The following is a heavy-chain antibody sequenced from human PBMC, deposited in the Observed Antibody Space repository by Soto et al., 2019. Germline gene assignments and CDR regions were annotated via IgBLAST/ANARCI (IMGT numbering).Heavy chain of an antibody. V-gene: IGHV3-30*03. CDR2: ISYDGSNK. D-gene: IGHD2-21*02. Sequence: GGSLRLSCAASGFTFSSYGMHWVRQAPGKGLEWVAVISYDGSNKYYADSVKGRFTISRDNSKNMLYLQMNSLRAEDTAVYYCARVVVTAVLDYWGQGTLVTVSS. CDR1: GFTFSSYG. J-gene: IGHJ4*02. CDR3: ARVVVTAVLDY.